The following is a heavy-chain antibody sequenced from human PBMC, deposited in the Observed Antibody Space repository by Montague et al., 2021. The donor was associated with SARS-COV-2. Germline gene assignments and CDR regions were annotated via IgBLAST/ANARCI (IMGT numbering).Heavy chain of an antibody. Sequence: SLRLSCAASGFTFSNSPMCWVRQAPGKGLEWVSVIHSAGRGTYYADSVQGRFTISRDNLKNTVYLQMNSVRDVDTALYYCAKVGDILTGYSLINFDAWGQGTLVVVSS. CDR3: AKVGDILTGYSLINFDA. CDR2: IHSAGRGT. V-gene: IGHV3-23*03. D-gene: IGHD3-9*01. CDR1: GFTFSNSP. J-gene: IGHJ4*02.